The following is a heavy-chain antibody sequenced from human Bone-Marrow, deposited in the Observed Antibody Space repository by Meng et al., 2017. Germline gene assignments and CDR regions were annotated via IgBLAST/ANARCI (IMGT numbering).Heavy chain of an antibody. J-gene: IGHJ4*02. CDR2: IYHSGST. Sequence: GSLRLSCTVSGYPISSGYYWGWIRQPPGKGLEWIGSIYHSGSTYYNPSLKSRVTISVDTSKNQFSLKLSSVTAADTAVYYCARVVPYYYDSSGYCFDFWGQGTLVTVSS. V-gene: IGHV4-38-2*02. CDR3: ARVVPYYYDSSGYCFDF. CDR1: GYPISSGYY. D-gene: IGHD3-22*01.